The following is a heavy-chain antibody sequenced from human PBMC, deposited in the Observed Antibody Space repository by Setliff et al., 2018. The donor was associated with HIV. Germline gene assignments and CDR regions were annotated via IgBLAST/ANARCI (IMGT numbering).Heavy chain of an antibody. J-gene: IGHJ6*02. CDR2: IYAGGST. V-gene: IGHV3-53*01. Sequence: GGSLRLSCAASGFTFRNYKFNWVRQAPGKGLEWVSVIYAGGSTYYADSVKGRFTISRDNSKNMLYLQMDSLRAEDTAVYYCARGRNRNYVVYGMDVWGQGTTVTVSS. CDR3: ARGRNRNYVVYGMDV. CDR1: GFTFRNYK. D-gene: IGHD1-7*01.